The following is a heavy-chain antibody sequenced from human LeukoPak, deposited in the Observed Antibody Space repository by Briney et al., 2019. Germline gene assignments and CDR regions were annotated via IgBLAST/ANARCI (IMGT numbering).Heavy chain of an antibody. D-gene: IGHD5-18*01. CDR2: ISSNGGST. J-gene: IGHJ3*02. CDR1: GFTFSSYA. Sequence: PGGSLRLSCAASGFTFSSYAMHWVRQAPGKGLEYVSAISSNGGSTYYANSVKGRFTISRDNSKSTLYLQMGSLRAEDMAVYYCARGRSLWPNDAFDIWGQGTMVTVSS. V-gene: IGHV3-64*01. CDR3: ARGRSLWPNDAFDI.